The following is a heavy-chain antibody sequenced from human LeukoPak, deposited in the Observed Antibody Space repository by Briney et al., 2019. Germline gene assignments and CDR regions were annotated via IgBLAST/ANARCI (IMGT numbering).Heavy chain of an antibody. D-gene: IGHD1-1*01. CDR3: ARHKGGGQEVRKGFDP. CDR2: IYFSGGT. V-gene: IGHV4-39*01. J-gene: IGHJ5*02. Sequence: SETLSLTCTVSGGSISSGSYNWGWIRQSPGKGLEWIGSIYFSGGTYYNPSLKSRLSISVDTSKNQFSLKLSSVTAEDTAVYYCARHKGGGQEVRKGFDPWGQGTLVTVSS. CDR1: GGSISSGSYN.